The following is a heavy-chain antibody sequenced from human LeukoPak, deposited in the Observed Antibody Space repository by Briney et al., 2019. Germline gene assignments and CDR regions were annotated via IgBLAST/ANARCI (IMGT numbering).Heavy chain of an antibody. V-gene: IGHV3-21*01. CDR2: ISTSSSYI. CDR1: GFTFSGYS. Sequence: GGSLRLSCAAPGFTFSGYSMNWVRQAPGKGLEWVSSISTSSSYIYYADSVKGRFTISRDNAKNSLYLQMNSLRAEDTAVYYCARDSGLWSSEYYFDYWGQGTLVTVSS. CDR3: ARDSGLWSSEYYFDY. J-gene: IGHJ4*02. D-gene: IGHD2-15*01.